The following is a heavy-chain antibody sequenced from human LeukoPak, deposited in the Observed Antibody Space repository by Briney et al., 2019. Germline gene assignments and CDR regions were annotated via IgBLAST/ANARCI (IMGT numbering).Heavy chain of an antibody. CDR1: GFTFSSYW. J-gene: IGHJ6*02. CDR2: IKQDGSEK. CDR3: AKSEMYAKSHYYGMDV. Sequence: GGSLRHSCAASGFTFSSYWMSWVRQAPGKGLESVANIKQDGSEKYYVDSVKGRFTISRDNAKNSLYLQMNSLRAEDTAVYYCAKSEMYAKSHYYGMDVWGQGTTVTVSS. D-gene: IGHD2-8*01. V-gene: IGHV3-7*01.